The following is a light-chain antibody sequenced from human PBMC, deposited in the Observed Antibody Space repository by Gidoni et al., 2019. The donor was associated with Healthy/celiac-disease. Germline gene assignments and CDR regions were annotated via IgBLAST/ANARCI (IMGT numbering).Light chain of an antibody. CDR1: SSNIGNNY. J-gene: IGLJ2*01. CDR2: ENN. CDR3: GTWDSSLGAVV. V-gene: IGLV1-51*02. Sequence: QSVLTQPPSVSAAPGQKVTISCSGSSSNIGNNYVSWYQQLPGTAPKLLIYENNKRPSGIPDRFSGSKSGTSATLGITGLQTGDAADYYCGTWDSSLGAVVFGGGTKLTVL.